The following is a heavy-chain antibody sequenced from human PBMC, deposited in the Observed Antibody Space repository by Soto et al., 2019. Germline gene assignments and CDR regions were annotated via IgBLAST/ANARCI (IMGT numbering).Heavy chain of an antibody. CDR3: ARDRGPSSGYYPYWFDP. Sequence: QVQLVQSGAEVKKPGSSVKVSCKASGGTFSSYAITWVRQAPGQGLEWMGGIIPIFGTANYAQKFQARVTITADEYKSTAYMELSSLRSEDTAVYYCARDRGPSSGYYPYWFDPWGQGTLVTVSS. J-gene: IGHJ5*02. CDR2: IIPIFGTA. CDR1: GGTFSSYA. V-gene: IGHV1-69*12. D-gene: IGHD3-22*01.